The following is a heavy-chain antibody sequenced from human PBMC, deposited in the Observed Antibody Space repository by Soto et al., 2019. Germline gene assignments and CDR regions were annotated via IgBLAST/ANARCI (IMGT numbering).Heavy chain of an antibody. J-gene: IGHJ4*02. D-gene: IGHD4-4*01. CDR1: GFTFSDYY. CDR2: ISSSGSTI. Sequence: QVQLVESGGGLVKHGGSLRLSCAASGFTFSDYYMSWIRQVPGKGLEWVSYISSSGSTIYYADTVKGRFTISRDNAKTSLYLQMHSLRAEDTAVYYCARRGIDYTEGCFDYWGQGTLVTVSS. V-gene: IGHV3-11*01. CDR3: ARRGIDYTEGCFDY.